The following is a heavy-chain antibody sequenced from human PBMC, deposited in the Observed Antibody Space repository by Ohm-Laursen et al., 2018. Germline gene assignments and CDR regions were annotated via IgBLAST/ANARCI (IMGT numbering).Heavy chain of an antibody. CDR1: GYTFTGYY. CDR2: INPNSGGT. Sequence: ASVKVSCKASGYTFTGYYMHWVRQAPGQGLEWMGWINPNSGGTNYAQKFQGRVTMTRDTSISTAYMELSRLRSDDTAVYYCARAYYYDSSGYSVAFDIWGQGTMVTVSS. CDR3: ARAYYYDSSGYSVAFDI. D-gene: IGHD3-22*01. J-gene: IGHJ3*02. V-gene: IGHV1-2*02.